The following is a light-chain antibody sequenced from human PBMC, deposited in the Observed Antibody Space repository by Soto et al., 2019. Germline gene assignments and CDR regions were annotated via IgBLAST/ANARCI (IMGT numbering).Light chain of an antibody. CDR2: LNSDGSH. J-gene: IGLJ7*01. V-gene: IGLV4-69*01. CDR1: SGHSSYA. Sequence: QLVLTQSPSASASLGASVKLTCTLSSGHSSYAIAWHQQQPEKGPRYLMKLNSDGSHSKGDGITDRFSGSSSGAERYLTISSLQSEDEADYYCQTWGTGPAVFGGGTPLTVL. CDR3: QTWGTGPAV.